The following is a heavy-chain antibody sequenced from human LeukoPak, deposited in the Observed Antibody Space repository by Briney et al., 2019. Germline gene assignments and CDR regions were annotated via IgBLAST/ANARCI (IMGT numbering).Heavy chain of an antibody. CDR2: ISSSSSYT. Sequence: GGSLRLSCAASGFTFSDYYMSWIRQAPGKGLEWVSYISSSSSYTNYADSVKGRFTISRDNAKNSLYLQMNSLRAEDTAVYYCASGIQLWPIDYWAREPWSPSPQ. CDR3: ASGIQLWPIDY. CDR1: GFTFSDYY. J-gene: IGHJ4*02. V-gene: IGHV3-11*03. D-gene: IGHD5-18*01.